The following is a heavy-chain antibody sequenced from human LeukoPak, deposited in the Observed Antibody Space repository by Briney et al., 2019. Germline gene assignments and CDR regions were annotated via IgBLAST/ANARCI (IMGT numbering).Heavy chain of an antibody. CDR1: GFTFSSYA. V-gene: IGHV3-30-3*01. D-gene: IGHD3-10*01. J-gene: IGHJ4*02. CDR3: ARDSMVRGSTIGY. Sequence: PGGSLRLSCAASGFTFSSYAMSWVRQAPGKGLEWVAVISYDGSNKYYADSVKGRFTISRDNSKNTLYLQMNSLRAEDTAVYYCARDSMVRGSTIGYWGQGTLVTVSS. CDR2: ISYDGSNK.